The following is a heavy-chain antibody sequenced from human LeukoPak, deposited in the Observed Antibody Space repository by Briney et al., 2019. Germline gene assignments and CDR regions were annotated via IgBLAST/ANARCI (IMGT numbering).Heavy chain of an antibody. V-gene: IGHV4-59*08. CDR1: GGSISSYY. CDR2: ISDIGSI. J-gene: IGHJ4*02. CDR3: AGHHPRNTVDF. D-gene: IGHD2-8*02. Sequence: PSETLSLTCTVSGGSISSYYWSWIRQPPGKGLGWIAYISDIGSINYNPSLKSRVTISLDTSKNHFSLKLSSVTAADTAVYYCAGHHPRNTVDFWGQGTLVTVSS.